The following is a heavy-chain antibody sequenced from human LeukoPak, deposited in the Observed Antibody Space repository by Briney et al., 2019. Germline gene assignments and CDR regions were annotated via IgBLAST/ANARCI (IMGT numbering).Heavy chain of an antibody. V-gene: IGHV3-21*01. D-gene: IGHD5-12*01. CDR3: ARDWAPPYGGYEDY. CDR2: ISSSSSYI. CDR1: GFTFSSYS. J-gene: IGHJ4*02. Sequence: GGSLRLSCAASGFTFSSYSMNWVRQAPGKGLEWVSSISSSSSYIYYADSVKGRFTISRDNAKNSLYLQMNSLRAEDTAVYYCARDWAPPYGGYEDYWGQGTLVTVSS.